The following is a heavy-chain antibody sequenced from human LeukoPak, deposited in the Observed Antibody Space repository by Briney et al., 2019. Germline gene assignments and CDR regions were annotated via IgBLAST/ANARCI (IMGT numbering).Heavy chain of an antibody. D-gene: IGHD6-13*01. CDR1: GFMFNSYT. CDR2: ISGSGSRGSGIIGGNT. CDR3: AKGRCGDSSCWYFDA. Sequence: GGSLRLSCAVSGFMFNSYTMSWVRQAPGKGLEWVALISGSGSRGSGIIGGNTYYADSVKGRFTIPRDDSQNTVYLQMNSVRAEDTAIYFCAKGRCGDSSCWYFDAWAKGTRVTVSS. V-gene: IGHV3-23*01. J-gene: IGHJ4*02.